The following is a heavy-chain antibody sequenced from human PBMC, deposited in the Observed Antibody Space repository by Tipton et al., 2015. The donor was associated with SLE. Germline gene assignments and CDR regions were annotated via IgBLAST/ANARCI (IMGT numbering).Heavy chain of an antibody. CDR1: GGTFKSSSYY. V-gene: IGHV4-39*07. CDR2: IYYSGDT. Sequence: TLSLTCTISGGTFKSSSYYWGWIRQPPGKGLEWIGTIYYSGDTFYNPSLDSRVTISVGTSTNQFSLRLTSVTAADTAVYYCARDSTRWSFWGQGTLVTVSS. D-gene: IGHD2/OR15-2a*01. J-gene: IGHJ4*02. CDR3: ARDSTRWSF.